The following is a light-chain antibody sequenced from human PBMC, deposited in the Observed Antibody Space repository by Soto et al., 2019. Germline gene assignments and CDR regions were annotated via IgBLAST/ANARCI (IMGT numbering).Light chain of an antibody. V-gene: IGKV1-39*01. CDR1: QSISRY. J-gene: IGKJ5*01. CDR2: AAX. Sequence: DIHMTQSPSSLSASVGAIVTITXRASQSISRYVNWDPQQPVXXTKIXXXAAXSLQSGAPSRFIGSGSGKAFTLTISSLQPEEFATYYCQQSYSTPPSTFGQGTRLEIK. CDR3: QQSYSTPPST.